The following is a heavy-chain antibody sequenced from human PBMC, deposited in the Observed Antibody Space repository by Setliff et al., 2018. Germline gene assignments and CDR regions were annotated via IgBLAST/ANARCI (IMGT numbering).Heavy chain of an antibody. CDR2: IYTTGST. V-gene: IGHV4-4*07. Sequence: SETLSLTCTVSGGSIGSYYWTWIRQPAGRGLEWIGRIYTTGSTNFNPSLNSRVTMSLDKSKNQFSLKLSSVTAADSAVYFCARVRIVPYCMDVWGKVTTVTV. CDR3: ARVRIVPYCMDV. D-gene: IGHD2-15*01. CDR1: GGSIGSYY. J-gene: IGHJ6*03.